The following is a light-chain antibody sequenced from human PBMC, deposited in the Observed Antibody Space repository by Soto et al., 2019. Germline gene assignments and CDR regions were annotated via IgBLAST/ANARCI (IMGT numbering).Light chain of an antibody. CDR2: GAS. J-gene: IGKJ1*01. CDR1: QSVRSN. V-gene: IGKV3-15*01. CDR3: QQYGSSPRT. Sequence: EIVMTQSPATLSVSPVEGVTFTCRASQSVRSNLAWYQQKPGQAPRLLIYGASTRATGLPARFSGSGSGTDFTLTISRLEPEDFAVYYCQQYGSSPRTFGQGTKVDIK.